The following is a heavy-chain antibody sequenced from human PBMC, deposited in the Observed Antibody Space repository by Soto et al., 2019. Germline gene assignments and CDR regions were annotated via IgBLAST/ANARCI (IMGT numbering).Heavy chain of an antibody. CDR1: EFTFSSYW. CDR3: ARVRVSSYNWFDP. V-gene: IGHV3-74*01. J-gene: IGHJ5*02. D-gene: IGHD6-13*01. CDR2: INSDGTTT. Sequence: EVQLVESGGGLVQPGGSLRLSCAASEFTFSSYWMHWVRQAPGKGLEWVSRINSDGTTTTYADSVKGRFIISRDNAKNTLYLQMNSLRAEDTAVYYCARVRVSSYNWFDPWGQGTLVTVSS.